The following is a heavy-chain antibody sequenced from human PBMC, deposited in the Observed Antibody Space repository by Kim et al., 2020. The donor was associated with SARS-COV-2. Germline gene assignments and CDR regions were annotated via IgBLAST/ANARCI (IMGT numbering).Heavy chain of an antibody. J-gene: IGHJ4*02. CDR2: ISWNSGSI. Sequence: GGSLRLSCAASGFTFGDYAMHWVRQAPGKGLEWVSGISWNSGSIGYADSVKGRFTISRDNAKNSLYLQMNSLRAEDTALYYCAKDIMGVGATTSRGFDYWGQGTLVTVSS. CDR3: AKDIMGVGATTSRGFDY. V-gene: IGHV3-9*01. CDR1: GFTFGDYA. D-gene: IGHD1-26*01.